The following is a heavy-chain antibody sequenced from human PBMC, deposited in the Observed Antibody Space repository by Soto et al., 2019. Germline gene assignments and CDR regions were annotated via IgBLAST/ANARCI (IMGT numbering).Heavy chain of an antibody. CDR2: ISGSGGST. V-gene: IGHV3-23*01. CDR3: ARVSSMVRGPQLELFDY. D-gene: IGHD3-10*01. CDR1: GFTFCSYA. Sequence: GGAPRLSCAASGFTFCSYAMSRVRPAPGKGLEWVSAISGSGGSTYYADSVKGRFTISRDNSKITLYLQMNSLRAEDTAVYYCARVSSMVRGPQLELFDYWGQGTLVTVSS. J-gene: IGHJ4*02.